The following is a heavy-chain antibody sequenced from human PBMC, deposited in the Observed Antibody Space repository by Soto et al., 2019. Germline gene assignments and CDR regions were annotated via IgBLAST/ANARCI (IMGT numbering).Heavy chain of an antibody. CDR1: GGSISSGGYY. J-gene: IGHJ4*02. D-gene: IGHD6-6*01. CDR3: ARFGEYSSSSGDY. V-gene: IGHV4-31*03. Sequence: SETLSLTCTVSGGSISSGGYYWSWIRQHPGKGLEWIGYIYYSGSTYYNPSLKSRVTISVDTSKNQFSLKLSSVTAAGTAVYYCARFGEYSSSSGDYWGQATLVTVSS. CDR2: IYYSGST.